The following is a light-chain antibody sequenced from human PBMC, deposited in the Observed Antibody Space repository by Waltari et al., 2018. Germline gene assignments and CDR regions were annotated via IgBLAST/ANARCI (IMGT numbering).Light chain of an antibody. CDR1: SYDVGHYNY. CDR2: DVS. V-gene: IGLV2-14*03. Sequence: QSALTQPASVSGSPGQSITISCTGTSYDVGHYNYVSWYQQRPGKAPKLIIYDVSYRPSGVSNRFSVSNSGSTASLTISGLQAEDEADYHCSSYTSSSTVGVLFGGGTKLTVL. CDR3: SSYTSSSTVGVL. J-gene: IGLJ2*01.